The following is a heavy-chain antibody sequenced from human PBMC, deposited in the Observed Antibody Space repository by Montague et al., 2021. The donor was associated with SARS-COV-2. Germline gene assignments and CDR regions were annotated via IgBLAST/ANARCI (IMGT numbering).Heavy chain of an antibody. V-gene: IGHV4-4*02. CDR3: ARQIQQVVLSPAKLTNWFDP. CDR1: GASITSSNW. CDR2: IYHSGST. D-gene: IGHD2-15*01. J-gene: IGHJ5*02. Sequence: SETLSLTCTVSGASITSSNWWNWARQPPGKGLEWIGQIYHSGSTNYNPSLKSRLTLSLDKSKNQFSLNLSSVTAADTAVYYCARQIQQVVLSPAKLTNWFDPWGLGTLVTVAS.